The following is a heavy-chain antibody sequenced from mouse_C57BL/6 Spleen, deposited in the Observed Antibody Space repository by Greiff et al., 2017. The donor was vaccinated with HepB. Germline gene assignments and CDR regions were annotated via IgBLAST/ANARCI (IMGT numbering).Heavy chain of an antibody. CDR2: ISSGSSTI. CDR1: GFTFSDYG. V-gene: IGHV5-17*01. J-gene: IGHJ4*01. Sequence: EVKLMESGGGLVKPGGSLKLSCAASGFTFSDYGMHWVRQAPEKGLEWVAYISSGSSTIYYADTVKGRFTISRDNAKNTLFLQMTSLRSEDTAMYYCARQGLNYAMDYWGQGTSVTVSS. D-gene: IGHD2-4*01. CDR3: ARQGLNYAMDY.